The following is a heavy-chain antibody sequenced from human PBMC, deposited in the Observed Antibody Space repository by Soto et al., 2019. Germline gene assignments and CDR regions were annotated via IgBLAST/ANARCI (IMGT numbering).Heavy chain of an antibody. D-gene: IGHD6-19*01. J-gene: IGHJ4*02. CDR3: ASGYSSGDCFAY. V-gene: IGHV1-46*01. CDR1: GYTFTSYY. CDR2: INPSGGST. Sequence: QVQLVQSGAEVTKPGASVKVSCKASGYTFTSYYMHWVRQAPGQVLEWMGIINPSGGSTSYAQKFQGRVTMTMDTSTSTVYMELRRLRSEDTAVYYCASGYSSGDCFAYWGQGTLVTVSS.